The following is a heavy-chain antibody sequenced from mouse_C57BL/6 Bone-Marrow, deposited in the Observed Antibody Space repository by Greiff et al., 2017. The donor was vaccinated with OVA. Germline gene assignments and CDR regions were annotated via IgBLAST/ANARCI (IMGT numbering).Heavy chain of an antibody. V-gene: IGHV5-6*02. CDR3: ARRGIYYDYDGFAY. CDR2: ISSGGSYT. CDR1: GFTFSSYG. Sequence: EVMLVESGGDLVKPGGSLKLSCAASGFTFSSYGMSWVRQTPDKRLEWVATISSGGSYTYYPDSVKGRFTISRDNAKNTLYLQMSSLKSEDTAMYYCARRGIYYDYDGFAYWGQGTLVTVSA. J-gene: IGHJ3*01. D-gene: IGHD2-4*01.